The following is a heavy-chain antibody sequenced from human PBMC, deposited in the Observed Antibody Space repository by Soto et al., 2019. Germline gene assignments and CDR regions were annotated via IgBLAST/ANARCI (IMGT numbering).Heavy chain of an antibody. CDR2: INHSGST. V-gene: IGHV4-34*01. D-gene: IGHD3-10*01. CDR1: GGSFSGYY. Sequence: PSETLSLTCAVYGGSFSGYYWSWIRQPPGKGLEWIGEINHSGSTNYNPSLKSRVTISVDTSKNQFSLKLSSVTAADTAVYYCARGRVVRGVTHNWSDPWGQGTLVTVS. CDR3: ARGRVVRGVTHNWSDP. J-gene: IGHJ5*02.